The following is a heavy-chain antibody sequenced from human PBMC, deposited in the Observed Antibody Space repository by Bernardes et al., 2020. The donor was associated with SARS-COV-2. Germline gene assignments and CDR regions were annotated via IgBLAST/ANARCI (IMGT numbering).Heavy chain of an antibody. CDR1: GFTFSSFW. CDR3: SDFDV. J-gene: IGHJ3*01. Sequence: GGSLRLSCAASGFTFSSFWMSWVRQAPGKGLEWVANINQDGSEGNYVDSVRGRFTISRDNTRNLLYLHMTSLRAEDTALYYCSDFDVWGQGTMVTVSA. V-gene: IGHV3-7*01. CDR2: INQDGSEG.